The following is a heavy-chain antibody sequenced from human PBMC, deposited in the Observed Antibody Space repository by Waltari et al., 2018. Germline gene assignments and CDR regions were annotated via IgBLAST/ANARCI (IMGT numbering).Heavy chain of an antibody. Sequence: QVQLVESGGDLVKTGGSLRLSCAASGFIFSDYYTSWIRQAPGKGLEWVSHISSSGTTIQYADTVKGRFTVSRDNAKNSLYLQMNSLRVEDTAVYYCARRALGWFDPWGQGTLVSVSS. CDR2: ISSSGTTI. D-gene: IGHD3-10*01. CDR1: GFIFSDYY. V-gene: IGHV3-11*04. CDR3: ARRALGWFDP. J-gene: IGHJ5*02.